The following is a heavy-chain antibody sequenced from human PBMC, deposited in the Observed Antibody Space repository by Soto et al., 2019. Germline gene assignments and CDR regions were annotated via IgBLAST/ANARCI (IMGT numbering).Heavy chain of an antibody. CDR1: GGSVISYC. CDR2: IYYSGST. Sequence: SETLSLTCTVSGGSVISYCWSWIRQSPGKGLEWIGYIYYSGSTKYKPSLKSRVTISLDTSKNQFSLEVSSAAAADTAVYYCARHSNRNYGLYFFDYWGLGALVTVSS. D-gene: IGHD4-4*01. CDR3: ARHSNRNYGLYFFDY. J-gene: IGHJ4*02. V-gene: IGHV4-59*08.